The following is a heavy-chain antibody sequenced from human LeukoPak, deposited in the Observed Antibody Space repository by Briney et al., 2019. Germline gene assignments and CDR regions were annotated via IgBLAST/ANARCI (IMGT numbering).Heavy chain of an antibody. Sequence: PSQTLSLTCTVSGGSISGGDYYWSWIRQPPGKGLEWIGYIYYSGSTYYNPSLKSRVTISVDTSKNQFSLKLSSATAADTAVYYCARDGGDYPFDYWGQGTLVTVSS. V-gene: IGHV4-30-4*01. J-gene: IGHJ4*02. D-gene: IGHD3-16*01. CDR3: ARDGGDYPFDY. CDR2: IYYSGST. CDR1: GGSISGGDYY.